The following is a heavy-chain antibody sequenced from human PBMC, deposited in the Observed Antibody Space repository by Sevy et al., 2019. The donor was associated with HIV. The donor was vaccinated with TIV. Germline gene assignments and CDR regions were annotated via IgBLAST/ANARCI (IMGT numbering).Heavy chain of an antibody. CDR1: GFTFSSYS. J-gene: IGHJ4*02. D-gene: IGHD3-9*01. CDR2: ISSSSSYI. Sequence: GGALRLSCAASGFTFSSYSMNWVRQAPGKGLEWVSSISSSSSYIYYADSVKGRFTISRDNAKNSLYLQMNSLRAEDTAVYYCARETAYYDILPGYYRGGAYFDYWGQGTLVTVSS. V-gene: IGHV3-21*01. CDR3: ARETAYYDILPGYYRGGAYFDY.